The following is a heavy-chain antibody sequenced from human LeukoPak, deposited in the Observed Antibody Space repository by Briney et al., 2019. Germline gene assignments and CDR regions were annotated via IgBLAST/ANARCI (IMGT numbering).Heavy chain of an antibody. V-gene: IGHV3-30*04. CDR3: AKDLNLGS. Sequence: GGSLRLSCAASGFTFITYAMHWVRQAPGKGLEWVAVISYDGSNKYYADSVKGRFTISRDNSKSTLYLQMNSLRAEDTAVYYCAKDLNLGSWGQGTLVTVSS. J-gene: IGHJ5*02. CDR1: GFTFITYA. CDR2: ISYDGSNK.